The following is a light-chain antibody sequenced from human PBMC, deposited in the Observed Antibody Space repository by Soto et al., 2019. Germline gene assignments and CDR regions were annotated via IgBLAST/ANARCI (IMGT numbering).Light chain of an antibody. V-gene: IGKV3-20*01. CDR2: GAS. CDR1: QSISSTF. J-gene: IGKJ1*01. CDR3: QQYESSCT. Sequence: EIVLTQSPGTLSLSPGEGATLSCRASQSISSTFLAWYQHKPGQAPRVLIYGASRRAAGITDRFSGSGSGTDFTLTISRLEPEDFAVYYCQQYESSCTFGQGTKVEMK.